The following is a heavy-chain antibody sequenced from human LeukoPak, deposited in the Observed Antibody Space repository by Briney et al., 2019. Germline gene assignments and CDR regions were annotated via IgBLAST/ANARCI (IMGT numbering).Heavy chain of an antibody. J-gene: IGHJ6*02. CDR3: ATPRPEQLVAYYYYGMDV. CDR1: GYTLTELS. D-gene: IGHD6-6*01. CDR2: FDPEDGET. Sequence: ASVKVSCKVSGYTLTELSMHWVRQAPGKGLEWMGGFDPEDGETIYAQKFQGRVTMTEDTSTDTAYMELSSLRSEDTAVYYCATPRPEQLVAYYYYGMDVWGQGTTVTVSS. V-gene: IGHV1-24*01.